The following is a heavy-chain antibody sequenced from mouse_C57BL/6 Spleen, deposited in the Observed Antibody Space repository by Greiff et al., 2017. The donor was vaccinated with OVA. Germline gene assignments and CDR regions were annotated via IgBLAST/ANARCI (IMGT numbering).Heavy chain of an antibody. CDR2: IYPGDGDP. CDR3: AREGYYFDY. V-gene: IGHV1-82*01. CDR1: GYAFSSSW. Sequence: VQLKQSGPELVKPGASVKISCKASGYAFSSSWMNWVQQRPGKGLEWIGRIYPGDGDPNYNGKFKGKATLTADKSSSTAYMQLSRLTSEDSAVYFCAREGYYFDYWGQGTTLTVSS. J-gene: IGHJ2*01.